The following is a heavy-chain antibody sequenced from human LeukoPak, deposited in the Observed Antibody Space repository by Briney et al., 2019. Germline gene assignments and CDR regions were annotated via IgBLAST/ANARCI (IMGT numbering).Heavy chain of an antibody. J-gene: IGHJ4*02. V-gene: IGHV7-4-1*02. D-gene: IGHD3-22*01. Sequence: ASVNVSCKASGYTFTSYAMNWVRQAPGQGLEWMGWINTNTGNPTYAQGFTGRFVFSLDTSVSTAYLQISSLKAEDTAVYYCATGRDYYDSSGYYGFIDYWGQGTLVTVSS. CDR1: GYTFTSYA. CDR3: ATGRDYYDSSGYYGFIDY. CDR2: INTNTGNP.